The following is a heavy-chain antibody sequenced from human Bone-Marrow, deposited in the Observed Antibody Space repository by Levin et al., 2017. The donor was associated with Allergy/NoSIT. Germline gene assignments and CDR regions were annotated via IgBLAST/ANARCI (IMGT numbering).Heavy chain of an antibody. J-gene: IGHJ6*02. Sequence: SCAASGFTFSSYGMHWVRQAPGKGLEWVAVISYDGSNKYYADSVKGRFTISRDNSKNTLYLQMNSLRAEDTAVYYCAKETVTTDLYYYYYGMDVWGQGTTVTVSS. D-gene: IGHD4-17*01. CDR1: GFTFSSYG. V-gene: IGHV3-30*18. CDR3: AKETVTTDLYYYYYGMDV. CDR2: ISYDGSNK.